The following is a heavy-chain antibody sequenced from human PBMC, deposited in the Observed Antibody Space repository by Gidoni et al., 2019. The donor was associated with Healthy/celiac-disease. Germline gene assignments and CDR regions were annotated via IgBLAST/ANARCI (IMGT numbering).Heavy chain of an antibody. J-gene: IGHJ6*02. CDR1: GFTFSSYA. Sequence: EVQLLESGGGLVQPGGSLRLSCAASGFTFSSYAMSWVRQAPGKGLEWVSAISGSGGSTYYADSVKGRFTISRDNSKNTLYLQMNSLRAEDTAVYYCAIAPGDSDYYYYGMDVWGQGTTVTVSS. V-gene: IGHV3-23*01. CDR2: ISGSGGST. D-gene: IGHD2-21*01. CDR3: AIAPGDSDYYYYGMDV.